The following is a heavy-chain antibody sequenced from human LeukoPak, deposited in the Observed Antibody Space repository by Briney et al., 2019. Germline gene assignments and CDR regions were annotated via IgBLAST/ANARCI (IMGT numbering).Heavy chain of an antibody. D-gene: IGHD2-15*01. CDR3: ARGAAATLELGFDP. CDR2: IIPIFGTA. J-gene: IGHJ5*02. Sequence: GASVKVSCKASGGTFSSYAISWVRQAPGQGLEWMGGIIPIFGTANYAQKFQGRVTITTDESTSTAYMELSSLRSEDTAVYYCARGAAATLELGFDPWGQGTLVTVSS. CDR1: GGTFSSYA. V-gene: IGHV1-69*05.